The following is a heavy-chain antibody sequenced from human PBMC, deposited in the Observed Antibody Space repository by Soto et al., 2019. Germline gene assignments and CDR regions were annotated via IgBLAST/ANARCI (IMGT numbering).Heavy chain of an antibody. CDR3: ARVSASGWHVNGRDYFDS. CDR1: GFTFSNYY. D-gene: IGHD6-19*01. V-gene: IGHV3-11*01. CDR2: ISSREVTV. Sequence: GGSLRLSCAASGFTFSNYYMTWIRQAPGKGLECLSYISSREVTVYYADSVKGRFTISRDNTKNSLYLQMTTLRDEDTAVYYCARVSASGWHVNGRDYFDSWGQGTLVTVSS. J-gene: IGHJ4*02.